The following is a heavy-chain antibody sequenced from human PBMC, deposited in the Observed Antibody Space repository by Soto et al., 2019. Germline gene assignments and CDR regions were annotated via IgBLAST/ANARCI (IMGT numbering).Heavy chain of an antibody. J-gene: IGHJ4*02. CDR2: IYYSGST. V-gene: IGHV4-61*01. CDR1: VGSVSSGSYY. D-gene: IGHD6-13*01. Sequence: SETLSLTCTVSVGSVSSGSYYWSWIRQPPGKGLEWIGYIYYSGSTNYNPSLKSRVTISVDTSKNQFSLKLSSVTAADTAVYYCARVSVDGSIAAAGRLTFDYWGQGTLVTVSS. CDR3: ARVSVDGSIAAAGRLTFDY.